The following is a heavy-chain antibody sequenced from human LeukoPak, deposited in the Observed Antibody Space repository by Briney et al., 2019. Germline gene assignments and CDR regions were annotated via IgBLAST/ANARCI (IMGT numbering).Heavy chain of an antibody. Sequence: PGGSLRLSRAASGVTLSIDAMHWVRDAPGKGLEWGAVISYDGSNKYYADAVKGRYTISRDNSKNTLYLQMNSVRAENTAVYYCARSDRTSRGFDDWGQGTLVTVSS. CDR3: ARSDRTSRGFDD. V-gene: IGHV3-30-3*01. J-gene: IGHJ4*02. CDR2: ISYDGSNK. D-gene: IGHD3-22*01. CDR1: GVTLSIDA.